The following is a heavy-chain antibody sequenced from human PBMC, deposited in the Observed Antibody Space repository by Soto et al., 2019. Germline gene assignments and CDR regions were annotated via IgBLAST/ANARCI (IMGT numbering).Heavy chain of an antibody. CDR1: SGPDRSHN. CDR2: VYYTGDT. D-gene: IGHD4-17*01. Sequence: QVQLQQWGARQVKPSETLSLTCTVSSGPDRSHNWGWIRQPLGRGLEWIGYVYYTGDTAYNPSLRGRVTISADTSTNDISLTLNSVTAADTAVYYCVRQGIDYLHGLVDVWGQGTTVSVSS. CDR3: VRQGIDYLHGLVDV. J-gene: IGHJ6*02. V-gene: IGHV4-59*08.